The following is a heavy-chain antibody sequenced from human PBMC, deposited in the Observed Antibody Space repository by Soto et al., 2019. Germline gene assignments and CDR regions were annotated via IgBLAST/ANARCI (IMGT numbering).Heavy chain of an antibody. Sequence: GGSLRLSCVASGFTCDSYAINWIRHAPVEGLEWVSVISCGVTSTYYADSVKGRFTVSRDNSKNTMYLQMNRLSADETGVYDCDKERFGYDFGIVRADTLVGMDVWGQETTLTVS. CDR3: DKERFGYDFGIVRADTLVGMDV. J-gene: IGHJ6*02. CDR2: ISCGVTST. CDR1: GFTCDSYA. V-gene: IGHV3-23*01. D-gene: IGHD3-3*01.